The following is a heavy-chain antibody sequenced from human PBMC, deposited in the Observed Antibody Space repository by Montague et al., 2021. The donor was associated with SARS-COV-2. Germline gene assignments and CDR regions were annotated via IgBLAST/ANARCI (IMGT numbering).Heavy chain of an antibody. D-gene: IGHD3-10*01. CDR1: GFTFSGYS. V-gene: IGHV3-48*04. CDR3: ARDRGGSVCSGPYYYGMDV. Sequence: SLRLSCAASGFTFSGYSMNWVRQAPGKGLEWVSYLSGSSNPLYYADSVXGLFTISRDNAKNSLYLQLNSLRAEDTAVYYCARDRGGSVCSGPYYYGMDVWGQGTTVTVSS. CDR2: LSGSSNPL. J-gene: IGHJ6*02.